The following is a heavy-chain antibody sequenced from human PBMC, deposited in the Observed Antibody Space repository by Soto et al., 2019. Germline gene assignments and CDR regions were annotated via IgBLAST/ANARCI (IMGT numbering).Heavy chain of an antibody. CDR2: INAGNGNT. CDR1: GYTFTSYA. V-gene: IGHV1-3*01. CDR3: AGVISHYGDYVVAWFDP. Sequence: QVQLVQSGAEVKKPGASVKVSCKASGYTFTSYAMHWVRQAPGQRLEWMGWINAGNGNTKYSQKFQGRVTITRDTSASTAYMELSSLRSEDTAVYYCAGVISHYGDYVVAWFDPWGQGTLVTVSS. J-gene: IGHJ5*02. D-gene: IGHD4-17*01.